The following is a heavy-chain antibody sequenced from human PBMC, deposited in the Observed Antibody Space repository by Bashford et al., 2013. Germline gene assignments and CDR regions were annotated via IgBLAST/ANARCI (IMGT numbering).Heavy chain of an antibody. Sequence: WVRQAPGQGLEWMGWISAYNGNTNYAQKLQGRVTMTTDTSTSTAYMELRSLRSDDTAVYYCARDSRSLNPTKTLSPDVWGQGTTVTVSS. J-gene: IGHJ6*02. D-gene: IGHD2/OR15-2a*01. V-gene: IGHV1-18*01. CDR2: ISAYNGNT. CDR3: ARDSRSLNPTKTLSPDV.